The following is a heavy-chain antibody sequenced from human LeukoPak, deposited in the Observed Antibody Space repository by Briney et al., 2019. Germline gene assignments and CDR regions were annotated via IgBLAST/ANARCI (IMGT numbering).Heavy chain of an antibody. V-gene: IGHV3-11*01. CDR2: ISSDGDTI. CDR3: TRVVAFDI. CDR1: GFTFSDSY. J-gene: IGHJ3*02. Sequence: GGSLRLSCAASGFTFSDSYMSWIRQAPGKGLEYVSYISSDGDTIYYADSVKGRFTISRDNAKNSLYLQMNSLRAEDTAVYYCTRVVAFDIWGQGTMVTVSS. D-gene: IGHD2-15*01.